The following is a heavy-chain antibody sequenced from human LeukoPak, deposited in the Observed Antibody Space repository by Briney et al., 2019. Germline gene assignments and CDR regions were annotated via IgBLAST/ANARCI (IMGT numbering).Heavy chain of an antibody. CDR2: ITNDGSST. V-gene: IGHV3-74*01. J-gene: IGHJ6*02. CDR3: ARRGDGYNNGMDV. CDR1: GLTFSSHW. Sequence: GGSLRLSCAASGLTFSSHWMHWVRQAPGKGLVWVSRITNDGSSTTYADSVKGRFTISRDNAKNTLYLQMNSLRAEDTAVYYCARRGDGYNNGMDVWGQGTTVTVSS. D-gene: IGHD5-24*01.